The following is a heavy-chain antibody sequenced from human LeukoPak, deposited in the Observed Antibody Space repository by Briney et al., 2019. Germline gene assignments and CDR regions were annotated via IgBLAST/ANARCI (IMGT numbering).Heavy chain of an antibody. V-gene: IGHV3-30*02. CDR1: GFTFSSYG. D-gene: IGHD6-13*01. CDR3: ARGHSSSWSIDY. CDR2: IRYDGSNK. Sequence: GGSLRLSCAAPGFTFSSYGMHWVRQAPGKGLEWVAFIRYDGSNKYYADSVKGRFTISRDNSKNTLYLQMNSLRAEDTAVYFCARGHSSSWSIDYWGQGTLVTVSS. J-gene: IGHJ4*02.